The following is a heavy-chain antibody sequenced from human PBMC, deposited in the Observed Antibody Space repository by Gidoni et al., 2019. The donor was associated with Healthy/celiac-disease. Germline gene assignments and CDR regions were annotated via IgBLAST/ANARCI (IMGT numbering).Heavy chain of an antibody. J-gene: IGHJ6*02. Sequence: QVQLVQSGAEVKKPGSSVKVSCKASGATFSSYAISWVRQAPGQGLEWMGGIIPIFGTANYAQKCQGRVTITADKSTSTAHMELSSLRSEDTAVYYCARDPRAYYYGSGDLKYYYYGMDVWGQGTTVTVSS. V-gene: IGHV1-69*06. CDR1: GATFSSYA. CDR3: ARDPRAYYYGSGDLKYYYYGMDV. D-gene: IGHD3-10*01. CDR2: IIPIFGTA.